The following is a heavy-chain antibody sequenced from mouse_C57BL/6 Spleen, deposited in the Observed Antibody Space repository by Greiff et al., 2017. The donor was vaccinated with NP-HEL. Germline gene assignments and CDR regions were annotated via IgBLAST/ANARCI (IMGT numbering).Heavy chain of an antibody. J-gene: IGHJ1*03. D-gene: IGHD3-3*01. CDR1: GYTFTDYE. CDR3: TRGRWYFDV. V-gene: IGHV1-15*01. CDR2: IDPETGGT. Sequence: VKLMESGAELVRPGASVTLSCKASGYTFTDYEMHWVKQTPVHGLEWIGAIDPETGGTAYNQKFKGKAILTADKSSSTAYMELRSLTSEDSAVYYCTRGRWYFDVWGTGTTVTVSS.